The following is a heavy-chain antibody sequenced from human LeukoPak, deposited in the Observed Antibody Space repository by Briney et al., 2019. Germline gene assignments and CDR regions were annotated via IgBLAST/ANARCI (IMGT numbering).Heavy chain of an antibody. J-gene: IGHJ4*02. D-gene: IGHD6-13*01. CDR2: INHSGST. CDR1: GGSISSYY. Sequence: SETLSLTCTVSGGSISSYYWSWIRQPPGKGLEWIGEINHSGSTNYNPSLKSRVTISVDTSKNQFSLKLSSVTAADTAVYYCARGLGSSVPAVYYFDYWGQGTLVTVSS. V-gene: IGHV4-34*01. CDR3: ARGLGSSVPAVYYFDY.